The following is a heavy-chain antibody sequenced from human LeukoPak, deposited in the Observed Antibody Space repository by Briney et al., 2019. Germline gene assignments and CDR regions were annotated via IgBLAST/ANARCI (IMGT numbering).Heavy chain of an antibody. J-gene: IGHJ4*02. CDR2: INPNSGGT. D-gene: IGHD2-2*01. V-gene: IGHV1-2*02. CDR3: ARVSRGVVVVPAAIPTYYFDY. CDR1: GYTFTGYY. Sequence: ASVTVSCKASGYTFTGYYMHWVRQAPGQGLEWMGWINPNSGGTNYAQKFQGRVTITRDTSISTAYMELSRLRSDDTAVYYCARVSRGVVVVPAAIPTYYFDYWGQGTLVTVSS.